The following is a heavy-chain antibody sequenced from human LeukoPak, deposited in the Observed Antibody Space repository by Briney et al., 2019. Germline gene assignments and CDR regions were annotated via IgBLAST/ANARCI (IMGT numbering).Heavy chain of an antibody. CDR2: ISGSGSST. CDR3: AKDVRIRYSSGWYFDY. V-gene: IGHV3-23*01. Sequence: PGGSLRLSCGASRFPFCSYAISWVRQAPGKGLECVSPISGSGSSTYYADSVKSRFTISRDNSKNTLYLQMNSLRAEDTDVYYSAKDVRIRYSSGWYFDYWGQGILVTVSS. CDR1: RFPFCSYA. D-gene: IGHD6-19*01. J-gene: IGHJ4*02.